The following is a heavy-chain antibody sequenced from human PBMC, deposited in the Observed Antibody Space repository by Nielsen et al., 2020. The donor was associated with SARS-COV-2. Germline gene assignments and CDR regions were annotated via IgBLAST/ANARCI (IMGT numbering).Heavy chain of an antibody. V-gene: IGHV4-30-4*08. J-gene: IGHJ4*02. Sequence: SESMSLTSTLSRGSISSGDSFWSWLRQTAGKGLEWFGFTHYTRSTYNNPSLTRRVILSLATSKPQFSLKLSSVTAADTAVYYCSRGPVSDEYGETVDWGQGTLVTVSS. CDR2: THYTRST. D-gene: IGHD4-17*01. CDR3: SRGPVSDEYGETVD. CDR1: RGSISSGDSF.